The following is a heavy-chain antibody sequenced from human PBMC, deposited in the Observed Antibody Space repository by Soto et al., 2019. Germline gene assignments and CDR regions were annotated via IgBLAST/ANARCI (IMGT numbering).Heavy chain of an antibody. CDR1: GFTFSSYG. CDR2: IWYDGSNK. V-gene: IGHV3-33*01. J-gene: IGHJ6*02. Sequence: PGGSLRLSCAASGFTFSSYGMHWVRQAPGKGLEWVAVIWYDGSNKYYADSVKGRFTISRDNSKNTLYLQMNSLRAEDTAVYYCARGGGGVVFGMDVWGQGTTVTVYS. CDR3: ARGGGGVVFGMDV. D-gene: IGHD3-3*01.